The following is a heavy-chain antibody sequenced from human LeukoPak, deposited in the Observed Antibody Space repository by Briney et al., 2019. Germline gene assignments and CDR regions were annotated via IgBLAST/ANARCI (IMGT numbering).Heavy chain of an antibody. D-gene: IGHD3-22*01. V-gene: IGHV1-46*01. Sequence: GASVKVSCKAFGYIFTTYYVHWVRQAPGQGLEWMGKINPSGGSTSYAQQFQGRVTMTRGTSTRTVYMELSSLRSEDTAVYYCARASSDSGGYPWGQGTLVTVSS. CDR2: INPSGGST. J-gene: IGHJ5*02. CDR3: ARASSDSGGYP. CDR1: GYIFTTYY.